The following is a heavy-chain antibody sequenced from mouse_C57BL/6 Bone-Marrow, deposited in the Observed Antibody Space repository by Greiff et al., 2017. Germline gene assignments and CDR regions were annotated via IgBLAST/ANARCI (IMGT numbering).Heavy chain of an antibody. V-gene: IGHV1-59*01. CDR3: ARRITDWFAY. J-gene: IGHJ3*01. CDR2: IDPSDSYT. Sequence: VQLQQPGAELVRPGTSVKLSCKASGYTFTSYWMHWVKQRPGQGLEWIGAIDPSDSYTNYNQKFKGKATLTVDTSSSTAYMQLSSLTSEDSAVYYCARRITDWFAYWGQGTLVTVSA. D-gene: IGHD2-4*01. CDR1: GYTFTSYW.